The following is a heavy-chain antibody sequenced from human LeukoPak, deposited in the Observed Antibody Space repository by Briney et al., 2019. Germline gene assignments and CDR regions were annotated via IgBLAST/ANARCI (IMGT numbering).Heavy chain of an antibody. Sequence: SGTLSLTCAASGGSISSSNWWSWVRQPPGKGLEWIGEIYHSGSTNYNPSLKSRVTISVDKSKNQFSLKLSSVTAADTAVYYCARGLYYYDSSGLLDYWGQGTLVTVSS. D-gene: IGHD3-22*01. CDR2: IYHSGST. CDR3: ARGLYYYDSSGLLDY. CDR1: GGSISSSNW. J-gene: IGHJ4*02. V-gene: IGHV4-4*02.